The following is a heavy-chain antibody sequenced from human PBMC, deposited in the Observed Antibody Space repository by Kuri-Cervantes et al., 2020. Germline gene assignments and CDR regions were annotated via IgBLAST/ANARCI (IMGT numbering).Heavy chain of an antibody. Sequence: GSLRLSCTVSGGSVSSGSYYWSWIRQPPGKGLEWIGYIYYSGSTNYNPALKSRVTISVDTSKNQFSLKLSSVTAADTAVYYCAKATKGAFDIWGQGTMVTVSS. CDR2: IYYSGST. CDR1: GGSVSSGSYY. CDR3: AKATKGAFDI. V-gene: IGHV4-61*01. J-gene: IGHJ3*02.